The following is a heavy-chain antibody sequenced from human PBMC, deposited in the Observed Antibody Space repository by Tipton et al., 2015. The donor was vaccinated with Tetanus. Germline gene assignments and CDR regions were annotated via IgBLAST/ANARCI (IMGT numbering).Heavy chain of an antibody. CDR1: GGSFSGSY. D-gene: IGHD3-22*01. J-gene: IGHJ4*02. CDR2: VHPRGST. V-gene: IGHV4-34*01. CDR3: ARQEPPRRFFYDSSGSSG. Sequence: LRLSCAVYGGSFSGSYWSWVRQPPGKGLEWIGEVHPRGSTNYNPSLKSRVTISLDTSKTHFYLNLSSVTAADTAVYFCARQEPPRRFFYDSSGSSGWGQGILVTVSS.